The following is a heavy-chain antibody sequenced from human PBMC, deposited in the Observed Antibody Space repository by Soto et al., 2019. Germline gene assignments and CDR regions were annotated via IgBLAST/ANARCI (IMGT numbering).Heavy chain of an antibody. CDR2: ISQSGNT. CDR1: SGSFSGYY. Sequence: SETLSLTCSIYSGSFSGYYWSWIRQPPGKGLEWIGEISQSGNTNYSPSLKSRVSISIDTSKKQFSLNLASVSAADTAVYYCARAPKVSGSSQTRPDLWGQGTLVTVSS. D-gene: IGHD6-6*01. V-gene: IGHV4-34*01. CDR3: ARAPKVSGSSQTRPDL. J-gene: IGHJ5*02.